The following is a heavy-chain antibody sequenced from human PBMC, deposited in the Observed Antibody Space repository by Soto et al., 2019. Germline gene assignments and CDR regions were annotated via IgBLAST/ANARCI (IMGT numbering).Heavy chain of an antibody. V-gene: IGHV3-30*18. CDR2: ISYDGSNK. Sequence: GGSLRLSCAASGFTFSSYGMHWVRQAPGKGLEWVAVISYDGSNKYYADSVKGRFTISRDNSKNTLYLQMNSLRAEDTAVYYCAKGLNNGYNYEASDYRGQGTLVTVSS. CDR1: GFTFSSYG. J-gene: IGHJ4*02. D-gene: IGHD5-12*01. CDR3: AKGLNNGYNYEASDY.